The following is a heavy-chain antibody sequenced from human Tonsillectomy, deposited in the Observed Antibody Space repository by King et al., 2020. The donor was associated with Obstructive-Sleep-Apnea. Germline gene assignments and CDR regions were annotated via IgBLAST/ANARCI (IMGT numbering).Heavy chain of an antibody. J-gene: IGHJ4*02. Sequence: LVQSGAEVKKPGASVKVSCKASGYTFTSYYMHWVRQAPGQGLDWLVIINPRGGRTSYAHKFQGRVTITRDRSPSTVYMELSSLRSEDTAVYYCAGGSSSSSWFYFDYWGQGTLVTVSS. CDR2: INPRGGRT. D-gene: IGHD6-13*01. V-gene: IGHV1-46*01. CDR1: GYTFTSYY. CDR3: AGGSSSSSWFYFDY.